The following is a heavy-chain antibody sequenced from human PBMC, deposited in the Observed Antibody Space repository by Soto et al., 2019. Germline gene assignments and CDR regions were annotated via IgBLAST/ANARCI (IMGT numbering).Heavy chain of an antibody. Sequence: PGGSLRLSCAASGFTFSSYWMSWVRQAPGKGLEWVANIKQDGSEKYYVDSVKGRFTISRDNSKNTLYLQMNSLRVEDTAVYYCARTTTTKSRDYWGQGTLVTVSS. V-gene: IGHV3-7*05. CDR2: IKQDGSEK. J-gene: IGHJ4*02. CDR1: GFTFSSYW. CDR3: ARTTTTKSRDY. D-gene: IGHD4-17*01.